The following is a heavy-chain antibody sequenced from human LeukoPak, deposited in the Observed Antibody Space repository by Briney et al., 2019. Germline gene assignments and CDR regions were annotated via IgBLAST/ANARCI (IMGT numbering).Heavy chain of an antibody. Sequence: GGSLRLSCAASGFTFSGYAMSWVRQAPGKGLEWVSAISGSGGSTYYADSVKGRFTISRDNSKNTLYLQMNSLRAEDTAVYYCAKDAPVNIVVVPAANSWGQGTLVTVSS. D-gene: IGHD2-2*01. J-gene: IGHJ4*02. CDR3: AKDAPVNIVVVPAANS. CDR1: GFTFSGYA. V-gene: IGHV3-23*01. CDR2: ISGSGGST.